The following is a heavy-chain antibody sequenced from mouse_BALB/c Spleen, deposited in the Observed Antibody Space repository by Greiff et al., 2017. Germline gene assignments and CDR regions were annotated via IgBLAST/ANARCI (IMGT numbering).Heavy chain of an antibody. Sequence: VQLQQSGPELVKPGASVKMSCKASGYTFTSYVMHWVKQKPGQGLEWIGYINPYNDGTKYNEKFKGKATLTSDKSSSTAYMELSSLTSEDSAVYYCARLKESYYGSSLAYWGQGTLVTVSA. D-gene: IGHD1-1*01. V-gene: IGHV1-14*01. CDR3: ARLKESYYGSSLAY. CDR2: INPYNDGT. J-gene: IGHJ3*01. CDR1: GYTFTSYV.